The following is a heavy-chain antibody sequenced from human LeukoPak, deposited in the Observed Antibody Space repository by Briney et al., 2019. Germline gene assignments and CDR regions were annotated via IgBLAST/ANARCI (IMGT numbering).Heavy chain of an antibody. CDR3: AKEPYDSGGYYFDY. Sequence: GGSLRLSCAASGFTFSSYAMSWVRQAPGKGLEWVSVISSSGGSTYYADSMKGRFIISRDNSKNTLYLQMNSLRPEDTAVYYCAKEPYDSGGYYFDYWGQGTLVTVSS. J-gene: IGHJ4*02. D-gene: IGHD3-22*01. CDR2: ISSSGGST. V-gene: IGHV3-23*01. CDR1: GFTFSSYA.